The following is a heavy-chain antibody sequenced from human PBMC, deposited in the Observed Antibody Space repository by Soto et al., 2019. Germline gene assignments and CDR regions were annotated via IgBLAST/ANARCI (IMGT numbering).Heavy chain of an antibody. CDR1: GGSVSSYY. Sequence: QVQLQESGPGLVKPSETLSLTCTVSGGSVSSYYWSWIRQSPGKGLEWIGYIYYSGSTNYSPSLRSRVTISVDTSKNQFSLTLDSVTAADTAVYYCARGMGSPDYWGQGTLVTVSS. CDR3: ARGMGSPDY. V-gene: IGHV4-59*02. CDR2: IYYSGST. J-gene: IGHJ4*02. D-gene: IGHD1-26*01.